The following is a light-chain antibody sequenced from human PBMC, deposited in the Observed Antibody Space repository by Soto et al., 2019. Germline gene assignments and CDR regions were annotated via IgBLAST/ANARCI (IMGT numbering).Light chain of an antibody. V-gene: IGKV3-20*01. CDR1: QSVSSSY. J-gene: IGKJ5*01. CDR3: QQYGSSPPIS. CDR2: GAY. Sequence: EIVLTQYPGTLSLSARRRVTLCCRASQSVSSSYLAWYQQKPDRAPRLILYGAYSRPTGIPDRFSGSGSGTDFTPTISRLEPEDFAVYYCQQYGSSPPISXGQGTRLEI.